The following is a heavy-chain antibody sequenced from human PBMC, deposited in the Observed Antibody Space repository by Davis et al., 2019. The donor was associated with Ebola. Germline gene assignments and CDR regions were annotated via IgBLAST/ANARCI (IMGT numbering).Heavy chain of an antibody. V-gene: IGHV3-9*01. Sequence: SLKISCAASGFNFNIYTMSWVRQAPGKGLEWVSGISWNSGSQGYADSVRGRFTISRDNAKNALYLEMNSLRREDTALYYCVKDTYTTGWLNCFDHWGQGTLVTVSS. D-gene: IGHD6-19*01. CDR3: VKDTYTTGWLNCFDH. CDR2: ISWNSGSQ. J-gene: IGHJ4*02. CDR1: GFNFNIYT.